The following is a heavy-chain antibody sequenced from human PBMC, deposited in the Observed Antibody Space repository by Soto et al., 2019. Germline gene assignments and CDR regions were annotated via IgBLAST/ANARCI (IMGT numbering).Heavy chain of an antibody. CDR3: VKDKLAGSAVYITSFDY. J-gene: IGHJ4*02. D-gene: IGHD3-16*01. CDR2: ISVSGAST. V-gene: IGHV3-23*01. Sequence: PGGSLRLSCAASGFSFGSYAMTWVRQAPGKGLEWVSSISVSGASTYYADSVKGRFTISRDNSKNTLYVQMNSPRAEDTAVYYCVKDKLAGSAVYITSFDYWGQGALVTVSS. CDR1: GFSFGSYA.